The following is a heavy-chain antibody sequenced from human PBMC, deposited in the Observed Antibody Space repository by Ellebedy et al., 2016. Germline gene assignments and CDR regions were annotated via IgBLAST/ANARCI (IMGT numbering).Heavy chain of an antibody. CDR2: ISYNEGST. CDR1: GFTFSSYS. D-gene: IGHD3-16*01. V-gene: IGHV3-64*02. CDR3: ARVGALTLDY. J-gene: IGHJ4*02. Sequence: GESLKISXAASGFTFSSYSMHWVRQAPGKGLEYVSAISYNEGSTYYADSVKGRFTISRDNSKNTLYLQMGSLRTEDMAVYYCARVGALTLDYWGQGTLVTVSS.